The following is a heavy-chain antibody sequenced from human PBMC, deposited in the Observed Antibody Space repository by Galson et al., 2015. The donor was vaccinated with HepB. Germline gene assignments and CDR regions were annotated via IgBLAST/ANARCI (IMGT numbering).Heavy chain of an antibody. CDR3: AKDLTAARIYYYSMDV. CDR2: ITGSGGIT. Sequence: SLRLSCAASGFTFSSYAMTWVRQAPGKGLEWVSAITGSGGITYYVDSVKGRFTISRDNSKNTLYLQMNSLRAADTAVYYCAKDLTAARIYYYSMDVWGQGTTVTVSS. J-gene: IGHJ6*02. V-gene: IGHV3-23*01. D-gene: IGHD6-6*01. CDR1: GFTFSSYA.